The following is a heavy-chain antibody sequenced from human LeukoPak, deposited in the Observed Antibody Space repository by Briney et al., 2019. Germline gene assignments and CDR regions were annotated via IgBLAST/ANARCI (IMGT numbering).Heavy chain of an antibody. V-gene: IGHV4-4*07. Sequence: SETLSLTCTVSGGSISSYYWSWIRQPAGKGLEWIGRIYTSGTTIYNPSLKSRVTMSVDTSKNQFSLKLSSVTAADTAVFYCARGPAAVGDYYYGMDVWGQGTTVTVSS. CDR2: IYTSGTT. D-gene: IGHD6-13*01. J-gene: IGHJ6*02. CDR1: GGSISSYY. CDR3: ARGPAAVGDYYYGMDV.